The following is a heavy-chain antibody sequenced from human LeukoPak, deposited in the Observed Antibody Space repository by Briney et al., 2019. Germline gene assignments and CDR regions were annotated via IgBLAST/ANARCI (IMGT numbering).Heavy chain of an antibody. CDR2: IRSKVYGGTP. Sequence: GGSLRLSCTASGFTFGDYAMTWVRQAPGKGLEWVGFIRSKVYGGTPEYAASVKGRFTISKDDSKGIAYLQMNSLKTEDTAVYYCTRDQTPYYWGQGTLVTVSS. CDR1: GFTFGDYA. V-gene: IGHV3-49*04. CDR3: TRDQTPYY. J-gene: IGHJ4*02.